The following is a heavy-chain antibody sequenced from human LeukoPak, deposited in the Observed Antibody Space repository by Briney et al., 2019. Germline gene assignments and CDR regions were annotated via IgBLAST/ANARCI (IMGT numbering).Heavy chain of an antibody. J-gene: IGHJ3*02. Sequence: ASVKVSCKASGYTFTSYAMNWVRQAPGQGLEWMGIINPSGGSTSYAQKFQGRVTMTRDMSTSIVYMELSSLRSEDTAVYYCARESFRAFDIWGQGTMVTVSS. CDR2: INPSGGST. V-gene: IGHV1-46*01. CDR3: ARESFRAFDI. CDR1: GYTFTSYA.